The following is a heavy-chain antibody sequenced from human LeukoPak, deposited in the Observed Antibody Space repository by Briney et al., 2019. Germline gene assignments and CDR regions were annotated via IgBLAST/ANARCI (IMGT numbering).Heavy chain of an antibody. CDR2: IYAGGNT. Sequence: GGSLRLSCSASGFTVRSNYMTWVRQAPGKGLEWVSVIYAGGNTYYADSVNGRFTISRDSSKNTPYLQMNSLRNEDTAVYYCAIRESVAGTGGYWGQGTLVTVSS. J-gene: IGHJ4*02. CDR1: GFTVRSNY. CDR3: AIRESVAGTGGY. V-gene: IGHV3-66*02. D-gene: IGHD6-19*01.